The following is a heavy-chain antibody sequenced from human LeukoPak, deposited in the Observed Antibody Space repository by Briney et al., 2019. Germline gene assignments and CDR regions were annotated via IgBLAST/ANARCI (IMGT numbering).Heavy chain of an antibody. CDR2: INHSGST. CDR1: GGSISSYY. Sequence: SETLSLTCTVSGGSISSYYWSWIRQPPGKGLEWIGEINHSGSTNYNPSLKSRVTISVDTSKNQFSLKLSSVTAADTAVYYCARERRALSIAARPKDINWGTTSDYWGQGTLVTVSS. J-gene: IGHJ4*02. CDR3: ARERRALSIAARPKDINWGTTSDY. V-gene: IGHV4-34*01. D-gene: IGHD6-6*01.